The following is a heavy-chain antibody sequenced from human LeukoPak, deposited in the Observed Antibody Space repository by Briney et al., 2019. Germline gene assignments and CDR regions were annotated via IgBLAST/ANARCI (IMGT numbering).Heavy chain of an antibody. CDR3: AKGGKWDVTPFDY. V-gene: IGHV3-23*01. D-gene: IGHD1-26*01. J-gene: IGHJ4*02. Sequence: GGSLRLSCAASRFTFTSYSMNWVRQAPGKGLEWVSTISGGGGSTYYADSVKGRFTISRDNSKNTPYLQVNSLRAEDTAVYYCAKGGKWDVTPFDYWGQGTLVTVSS. CDR2: ISGGGGST. CDR1: RFTFTSYS.